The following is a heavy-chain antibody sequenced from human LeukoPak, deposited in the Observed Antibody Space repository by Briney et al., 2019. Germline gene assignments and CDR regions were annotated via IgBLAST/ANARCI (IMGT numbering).Heavy chain of an antibody. V-gene: IGHV3-64*01. D-gene: IGHD6-6*01. CDR2: ISSNGGST. CDR3: ARGGSIAARPIDY. J-gene: IGHJ4*02. Sequence: GGSLRLSCAASGFTFSSYAMHWVRQATGKGLEYVSAISSNGGSTYYANSVKGRFTISRDNSKNTLFLQMGSLRAEDMAVYYCARGGSIAARPIDYWGQGTLVTVSS. CDR1: GFTFSSYA.